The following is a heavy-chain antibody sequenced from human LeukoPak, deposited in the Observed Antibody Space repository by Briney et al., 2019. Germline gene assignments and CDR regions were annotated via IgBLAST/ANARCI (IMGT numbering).Heavy chain of an antibody. J-gene: IGHJ3*02. Sequence: ASQTLSLTCTVSGGSISSGGYYWSWIRQHPGKGLEWIGYIYYSGSTYYNPSLKSRVTISVDTSKNQSSLKLSSVTAADTAVYYCARESAYCSGGSCPFKIWGQGTMVTVSS. CDR2: IYYSGST. CDR1: GGSISSGGYY. CDR3: ARESAYCSGGSCPFKI. V-gene: IGHV4-31*03. D-gene: IGHD2-15*01.